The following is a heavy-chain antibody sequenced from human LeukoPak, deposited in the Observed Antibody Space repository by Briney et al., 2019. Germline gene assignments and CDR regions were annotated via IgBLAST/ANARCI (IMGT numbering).Heavy chain of an antibody. J-gene: IGHJ4*02. CDR1: GFFFGDFG. Sequence: PGRSLRLSCAAYGFFFGDFGMNWVRQSPGKGLEWVSSISPGSDFTYYADSMKGRFTISRDNAKSSLYLQMNSLRADDTAVYYCARGDSAPYFLPSRLPYWGQGILVTVSS. CDR2: ISPGSDFT. CDR3: ARGDSAPYFLPSRLPY. D-gene: IGHD3-22*01. V-gene: IGHV3-21*06.